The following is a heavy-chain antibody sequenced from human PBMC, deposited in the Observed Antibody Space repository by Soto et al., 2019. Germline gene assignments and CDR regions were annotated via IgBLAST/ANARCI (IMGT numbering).Heavy chain of an antibody. Sequence: PGESLKISCKGFGYTFTSYWIGWVRQMPGKGLEWMGIMFPGDSDTRYNPSFQGQVTISADKSITTAYLQWSGLKASDTAIYYCARYIGKQVDRPDDYYYGRDVWGQRTTVTVSS. CDR3: ARYIGKQVDRPDDYYYGRDV. J-gene: IGHJ6*02. CDR1: GYTFTSYW. CDR2: MFPGDSDT. V-gene: IGHV5-51*01. D-gene: IGHD3-16*02.